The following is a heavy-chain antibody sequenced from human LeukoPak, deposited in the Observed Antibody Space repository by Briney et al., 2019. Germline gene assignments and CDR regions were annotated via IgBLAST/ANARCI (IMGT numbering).Heavy chain of an antibody. J-gene: IGHJ6*04. V-gene: IGHV1-18*04. Sequence: GASVKVSCKASGYTFTSYGISWVRQAPGQGLEWMGWISAYNGNTNYAQRLQGRVTMTTDTSTSTAYMELRSLRSDDTAVYYCARDTYCSGGSCYQQSYYYGMDVWGKGTTVTVSS. CDR2: ISAYNGNT. CDR3: ARDTYCSGGSCYQQSYYYGMDV. D-gene: IGHD2-15*01. CDR1: GYTFTSYG.